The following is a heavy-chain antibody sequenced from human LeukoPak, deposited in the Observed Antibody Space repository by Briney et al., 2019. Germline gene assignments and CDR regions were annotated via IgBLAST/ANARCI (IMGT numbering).Heavy chain of an antibody. Sequence: GGSLRLSCVVSGFTFSTYDMYWVRQAPGKGLEWVTFTRSDGTGELYVESVKGRFTISRDNSKNTLYLQMNSVRPEDTALYYCAKRRGATVSEFDYWGQGTLVTVSS. J-gene: IGHJ4*02. V-gene: IGHV3-30*02. CDR2: TRSDGTGE. D-gene: IGHD4-11*01. CDR1: GFTFSTYD. CDR3: AKRRGATVSEFDY.